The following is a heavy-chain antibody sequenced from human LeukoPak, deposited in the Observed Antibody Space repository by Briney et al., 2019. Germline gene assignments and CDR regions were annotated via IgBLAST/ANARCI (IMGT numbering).Heavy chain of an antibody. V-gene: IGHV4-59*01. J-gene: IGHJ2*01. CDR1: GGSISSYY. CDR3: ARDPGYYDSSGYFNYGYFDL. CDR2: IYYSGST. D-gene: IGHD3-22*01. Sequence: SETLSLTCTVSGGSISSYYWSWIRQPPGKGLEWIGYIYYSGSTNYNPSLKSRVTISVDTSKNQFSLKLSSVTAAGTAVYYCARDPGYYDSSGYFNYGYFDLWGRGNLVTVSS.